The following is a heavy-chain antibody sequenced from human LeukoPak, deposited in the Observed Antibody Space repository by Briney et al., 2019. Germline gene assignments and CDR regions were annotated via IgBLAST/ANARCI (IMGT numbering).Heavy chain of an antibody. J-gene: IGHJ6*02. D-gene: IGHD3-10*02. Sequence: PSGTLSLTRTVSVGSISSYYWRWIRQPPGRGREWIGYIYYSGTTNYNPSLKSRVTISVDTSKNQFSLKLSSVTAADTAVYFCTRHMSYYYGMDVWGQGTTVTVSS. CDR3: TRHMSYYYGMDV. V-gene: IGHV4-59*08. CDR2: IYYSGTT. CDR1: VGSISSYY.